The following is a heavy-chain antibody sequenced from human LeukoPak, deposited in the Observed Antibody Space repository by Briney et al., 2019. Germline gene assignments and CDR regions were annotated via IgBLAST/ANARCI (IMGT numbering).Heavy chain of an antibody. Sequence: GASVKVSCKASGYTFTSYYMHWVRQAPRQGLEWMGWINPNSGGTNYAQKFQGRVTITADESTSTAYMELSSLRSEDTAVYYCARLSGRNDYWGQGTLVTVSS. CDR2: INPNSGGT. CDR3: ARLSGRNDY. D-gene: IGHD1-14*01. CDR1: GYTFTSYY. V-gene: IGHV1-2*02. J-gene: IGHJ4*02.